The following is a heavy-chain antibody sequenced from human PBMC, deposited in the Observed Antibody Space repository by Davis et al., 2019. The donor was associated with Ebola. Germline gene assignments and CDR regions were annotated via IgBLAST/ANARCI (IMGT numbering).Heavy chain of an antibody. CDR3: ARDQDCSGGGCYCPN. D-gene: IGHD2-15*01. V-gene: IGHV1-69*04. CDR2: IIPILGIA. CDR1: GYIFTNYA. Sequence: SVKVSCKTSGYIFTNYAMHWVRQAPGQRLEWMGRIIPILGIANYAQKFQGRVTITADKSTSTAYMELSSLRSEDTAVYYCARDQDCSGGGCYCPNWGQGTLVTVSS. J-gene: IGHJ4*02.